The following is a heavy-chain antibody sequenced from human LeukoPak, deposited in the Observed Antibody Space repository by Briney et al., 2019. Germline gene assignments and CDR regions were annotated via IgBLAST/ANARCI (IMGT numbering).Heavy chain of an antibody. CDR2: IYTSGST. D-gene: IGHD2-15*01. CDR1: GGSISSYY. J-gene: IGHJ5*02. V-gene: IGHV4-4*07. Sequence: PSETLSLTCTVSGGSISSYYWSWIRQPAGKGLEWIGRIYTSGSTNYNPSLKSRVTMSVDTSKNQFSLKLSSVTAADMAVYYCARNPEYCSGGSCYHWFDPWGQGTLVTVSS. CDR3: ARNPEYCSGGSCYHWFDP.